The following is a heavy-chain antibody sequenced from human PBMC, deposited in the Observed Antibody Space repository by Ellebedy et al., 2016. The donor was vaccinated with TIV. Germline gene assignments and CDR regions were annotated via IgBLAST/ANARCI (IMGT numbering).Heavy chain of an antibody. Sequence: GESLKISXAASTFTFSNYTMNWVRQAPGKGLEWVSCISSSSHYIYYADSVKGRFTISRDDAKNSLFLQMNSLRVEDTAMYYCVRARPYCGGDCYSFGNWGQGSLVTVSS. J-gene: IGHJ4*02. D-gene: IGHD2-21*02. V-gene: IGHV3-21*04. CDR3: VRARPYCGGDCYSFGN. CDR1: TFTFSNYT. CDR2: ISSSSHYI.